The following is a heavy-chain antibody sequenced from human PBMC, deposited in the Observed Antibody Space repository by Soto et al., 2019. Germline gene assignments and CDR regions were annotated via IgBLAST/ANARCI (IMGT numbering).Heavy chain of an antibody. Sequence: QVQLVESGGGVVQPGRSLRLSCAASGFTFSSYGMHWVRQAPGKGLEWVAVISYDGSNKYYADSVKGRFTISRDNSKNTLYLQMNSLRAEDTAVYYGAKDDGDQEGYYYYGMDVWGQGTTVTVSS. CDR1: GFTFSSYG. CDR3: AKDDGDQEGYYYYGMDV. J-gene: IGHJ6*02. V-gene: IGHV3-30*18. CDR2: ISYDGSNK. D-gene: IGHD4-17*01.